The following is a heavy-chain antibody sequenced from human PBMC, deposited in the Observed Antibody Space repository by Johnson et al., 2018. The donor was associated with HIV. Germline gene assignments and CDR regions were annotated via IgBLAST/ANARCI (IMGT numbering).Heavy chain of an antibody. V-gene: IGHV3-74*01. CDR2: ISSDGSST. CDR3: ANTYYYDSSGYSGAFDL. J-gene: IGHJ3*01. Sequence: VQLVESGGGLVQPGGSLILSCAASGFTFSSYWMHWVRQAPGKGLVWVSRISSDGSSTYYTDSVKGRFTISRDNAKNTLYLQMNSLRAEDTAVYYCANTYYYDSSGYSGAFDLWGQGAMVTVSS. CDR1: GFTFSSYW. D-gene: IGHD3-22*01.